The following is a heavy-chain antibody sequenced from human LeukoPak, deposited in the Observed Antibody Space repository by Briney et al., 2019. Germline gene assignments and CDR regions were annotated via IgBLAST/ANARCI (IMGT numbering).Heavy chain of an antibody. CDR3: AKRSAAGKYYFDY. J-gene: IGHJ4*02. CDR2: ISGSGGST. CDR1: GFTFSSYA. D-gene: IGHD6-13*01. Sequence: PGGSLRLSCAASGFTFSSYAMSWVRQAPGKGLEWVSAISGSGGSTYYADSVKGRFTISRDSSKNTLYLQMNSLRAEDTAVYYCAKRSAAGKYYFDYWGQGTLVTVSS. V-gene: IGHV3-23*01.